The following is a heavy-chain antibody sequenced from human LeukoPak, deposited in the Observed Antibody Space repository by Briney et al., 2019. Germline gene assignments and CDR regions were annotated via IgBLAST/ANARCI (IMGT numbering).Heavy chain of an antibody. Sequence: GGSLRLSCAASGFTFSSYAMSWVRQTPGKGLEWVSTISSSGGSAFYPDSVKGRYTISRDNSKNTLYLQMNSLRAEDTAVYYCARAAAGYFDYWGQGTLVTVSS. CDR2: ISSSGGSA. J-gene: IGHJ4*02. V-gene: IGHV3-23*01. CDR3: ARAAAGYFDY. D-gene: IGHD6-13*01. CDR1: GFTFSSYA.